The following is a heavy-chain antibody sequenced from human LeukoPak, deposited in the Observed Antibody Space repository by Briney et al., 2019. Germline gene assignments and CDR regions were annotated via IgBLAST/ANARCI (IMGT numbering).Heavy chain of an antibody. CDR2: MNPNSGNT. CDR3: ARGLSLLWFGELSQYYGMDV. Sequence: ASVKVSCKASGYTFTSYDINWVRQATGQGLEWMGWMNPNSGNTGYAQKFQGRVTMTRNTSISTAYMELSSLRSEDTAVYYCARGLSLLWFGELSQYYGMDVWGQGTTVTVSS. J-gene: IGHJ6*02. D-gene: IGHD3-10*01. V-gene: IGHV1-8*01. CDR1: GYTFTSYD.